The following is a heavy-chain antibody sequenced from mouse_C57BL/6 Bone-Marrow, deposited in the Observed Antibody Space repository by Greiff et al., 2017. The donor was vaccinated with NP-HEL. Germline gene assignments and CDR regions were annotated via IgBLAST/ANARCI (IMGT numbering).Heavy chain of an antibody. CDR2: INPGSGGT. J-gene: IGHJ4*01. Sequence: VQLQQSGAELVRPGTSVKVSCKASGYAFTNYLIEWVKQRPGQGLEWIGVINPGSGGTNYNEKFKGKATLTADKSSSTASMQLSSLTSEDSAVYFCARSPFFYYYAMDYWGQGTSVTVSS. V-gene: IGHV1-54*01. CDR1: GYAFTNYL. CDR3: ARSPFFYYYAMDY.